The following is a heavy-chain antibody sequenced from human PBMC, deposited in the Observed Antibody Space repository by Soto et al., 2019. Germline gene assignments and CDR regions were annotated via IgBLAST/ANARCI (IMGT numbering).Heavy chain of an antibody. J-gene: IGHJ6*02. CDR1: GGSISISRYY. V-gene: IGHV4-39*01. D-gene: IGHD5-18*01. CDR3: ACIFSGGYGYGFYYYGMDV. Sequence: SETLSLTCTVSGGSISISRYYWGWFRQPPGKGLEWIGSIYYSGSTYYNPSLKSRVTISVDTSKNQFSLKLSSVTAADTAVYCCACIFSGGYGYGFYYYGMDVWGQGTTVT. CDR2: IYYSGST.